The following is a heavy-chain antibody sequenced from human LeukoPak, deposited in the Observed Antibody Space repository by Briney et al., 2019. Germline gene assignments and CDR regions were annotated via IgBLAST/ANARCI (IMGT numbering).Heavy chain of an antibody. Sequence: KCGESLKISCKSSEYSFTTHWIGWVRQMPGKGLEYMGITNPAKSDTRCSPSFQGQISISVDKSTNTAYLQWGSLRASDTAIYYCARLLGLKIVTPDDEAFDIWGQGTMVTVSS. V-gene: IGHV5-51*01. D-gene: IGHD2/OR15-2a*01. CDR3: ARLLGLKIVTPDDEAFDI. CDR2: TNPAKSDT. CDR1: EYSFTTHW. J-gene: IGHJ3*02.